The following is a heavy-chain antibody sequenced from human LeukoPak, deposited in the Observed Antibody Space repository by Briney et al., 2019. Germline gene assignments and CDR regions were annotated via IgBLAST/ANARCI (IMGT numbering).Heavy chain of an antibody. D-gene: IGHD5-18*01. V-gene: IGHV3-30*18. CDR3: AKEEQYSYAI. Sequence: GGSLRLSCAASGFTFSSYGMHWVRQAPGKGLEWVAVISYDGSNKYYADSLKGRFTISRDNSKNTLSLQMNGLRAEDTAVYYCAKEEQYSYAIWGQGTLVTVSS. J-gene: IGHJ4*02. CDR1: GFTFSSYG. CDR2: ISYDGSNK.